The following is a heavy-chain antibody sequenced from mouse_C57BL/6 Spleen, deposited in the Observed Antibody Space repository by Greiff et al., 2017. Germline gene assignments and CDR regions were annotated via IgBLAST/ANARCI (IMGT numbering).Heavy chain of an antibody. Sequence: VKLQESGPELVKPGASVKISCKASGYAFSSSWMNWVKQRPGKGLEWIGRIYPGDGDTNYNGKFKGKATLTADKSSSTAYMQLSSLTSEDSAVYFCAPHSSGFAYWGQGTLVTVSA. J-gene: IGHJ3*01. CDR2: IYPGDGDT. D-gene: IGHD3-2*02. V-gene: IGHV1-82*01. CDR3: APHSSGFAY. CDR1: GYAFSSSW.